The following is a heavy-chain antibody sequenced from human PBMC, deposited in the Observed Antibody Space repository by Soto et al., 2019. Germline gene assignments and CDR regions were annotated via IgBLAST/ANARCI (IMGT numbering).Heavy chain of an antibody. V-gene: IGHV4-59*01. Sequence: SETLSLTCTVSGGSISSYYWSWIRQPPGKGLEWIGYIYYSGSTNYNPSLKSRVTISVDTSKNQFSLKLSSVTAADTAVYYCARRGVAAAGPAFDYWGQGTLVTVSS. CDR1: GGSISSYY. J-gene: IGHJ4*02. CDR2: IYYSGST. CDR3: ARRGVAAAGPAFDY. D-gene: IGHD6-13*01.